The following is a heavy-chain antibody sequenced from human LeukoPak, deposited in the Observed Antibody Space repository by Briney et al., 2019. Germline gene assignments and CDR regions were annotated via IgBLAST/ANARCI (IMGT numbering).Heavy chain of an antibody. Sequence: SETLSLTCTVSGYSISSGYYWGWIRQPPGKGLEWIGSIYHSGSTYYSPSLKSRVTISVDTSKNQFSLKLSSVTAADTAVYYCARSELFDYWGQGTLVTVSS. J-gene: IGHJ4*02. CDR3: ARSELFDY. D-gene: IGHD1-7*01. V-gene: IGHV4-38-2*02. CDR1: GYSISSGYY. CDR2: IYHSGST.